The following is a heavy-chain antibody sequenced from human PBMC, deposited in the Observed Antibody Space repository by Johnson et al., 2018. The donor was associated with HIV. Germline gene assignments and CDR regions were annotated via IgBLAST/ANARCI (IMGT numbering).Heavy chain of an antibody. J-gene: IGHJ3*02. CDR2: LKSKTDGGTA. Sequence: VQLMESGGGLVQPGGSLRLSCAASGFTFNNAWMTWVRQAPGKGLEWVGRLKSKTDGGTAAYAAPVKGRFTISRDDSKATLYLQMNSLRAADTAVYYCARGTHNWNYHGENYAFDIWGQGTVVAVSS. CDR1: GFTFNNAW. D-gene: IGHD1-7*01. CDR3: ARGTHNWNYHGENYAFDI. V-gene: IGHV3-15*01.